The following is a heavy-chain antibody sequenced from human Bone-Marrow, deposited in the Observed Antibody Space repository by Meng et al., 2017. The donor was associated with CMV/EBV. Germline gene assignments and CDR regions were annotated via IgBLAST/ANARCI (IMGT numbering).Heavy chain of an antibody. D-gene: IGHD4/OR15-4a*01. CDR1: GFTVSSNY. CDR3: ARETYGGNRGY. J-gene: IGHJ4*02. CDR2: IYSGGST. V-gene: IGHV3-53*01. Sequence: GGSLRLSCAASGFTVSSNYMGWVRQAPGKGLEWVSVIYSGGSTYYADYVKGRFTISRDNSKNTLYLQMNSLRAEDTAVYYCARETYGGNRGYWGQGTLVTGSS.